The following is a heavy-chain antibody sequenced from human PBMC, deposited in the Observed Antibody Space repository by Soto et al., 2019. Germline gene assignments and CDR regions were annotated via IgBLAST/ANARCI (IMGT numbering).Heavy chain of an antibody. D-gene: IGHD5-12*01. CDR2: IWYDGSNK. CDR1: GFTFSSYG. CDR3: ARDRGYSGYDSPRFYYGMDV. V-gene: IGHV3-33*01. J-gene: IGHJ6*02. Sequence: PGGSLRLSCAASGFTFSSYGMHWVRQAPGKGLEWVAVIWYDGSNKWYADSVKGRFTISRDNSKNTLYLQMNSLRAEDTAVYSCARDRGYSGYDSPRFYYGMDVWGQGTTVTVSS.